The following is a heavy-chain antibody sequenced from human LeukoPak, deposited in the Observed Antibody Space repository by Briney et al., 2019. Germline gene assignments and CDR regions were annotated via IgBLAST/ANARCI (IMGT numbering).Heavy chain of an antibody. CDR1: GYTFTSYA. V-gene: IGHV7-4-1*02. CDR3: ARFGLRFLGRANNYFDY. J-gene: IGHJ4*02. D-gene: IGHD3-3*01. CDR2: INTNTGNP. Sequence: ASVKVSCKASGYTFTSYAMNWVRQAPGQGLEWMGWINTNTGNPTYAQGFTGRFVFSLDTSVSTAYLQISSLKAEDTAVYYCARFGLRFLGRANNYFDYWGQGTLVTVSS.